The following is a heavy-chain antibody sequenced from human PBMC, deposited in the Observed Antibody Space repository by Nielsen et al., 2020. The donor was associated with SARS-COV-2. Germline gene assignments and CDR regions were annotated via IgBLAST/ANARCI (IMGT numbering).Heavy chain of an antibody. V-gene: IGHV3-7*01. CDR1: GFTFSSYW. Sequence: GESLKISCAASGFTFSSYWMNWVRQAPGKGLEWVANIKQDGSEKYYGDSVKGRFTISRDNAKNSLYLQMNSLRAEDTAVYYCARDLAVYSGSSDYFDYWGQGTLVTVSS. CDR3: ARDLAVYSGSSDYFDY. CDR2: IKQDGSEK. D-gene: IGHD1-26*01. J-gene: IGHJ4*02.